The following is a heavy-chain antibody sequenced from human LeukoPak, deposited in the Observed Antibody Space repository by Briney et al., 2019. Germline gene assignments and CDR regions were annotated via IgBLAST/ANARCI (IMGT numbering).Heavy chain of an antibody. J-gene: IGHJ4*02. CDR3: ARSSSGFTRGPFDY. V-gene: IGHV3-13*01. CDR2: IGTAGDT. Sequence: GGSLRLSCAASGFTFSSYDMHWVRQATGKGLEWVSAIGTAGDTYYPGSVKGRFTISRENAKNSLYLQMNSLRAGDTAVYYCARSSSGFTRGPFDYWGQGTLVTVSS. D-gene: IGHD3-22*01. CDR1: GFTFSSYD.